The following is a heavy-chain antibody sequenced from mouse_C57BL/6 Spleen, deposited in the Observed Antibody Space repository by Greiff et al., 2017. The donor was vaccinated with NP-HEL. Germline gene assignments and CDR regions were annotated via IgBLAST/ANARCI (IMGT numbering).Heavy chain of an antibody. CDR1: GYAFSSSW. CDR2: IYPGDGDT. D-gene: IGHD2-1*01. Sequence: QVQLQQSGPELVKPGASVKISCKASGYAFSSSWMNWVKQRPGKGLEWIGRIYPGDGDTNYNGKFKGKATLTADKSSSTAYMQLSSLTSGDSAVFFCSRVGWGNYAWFAYWSQGTLVTVSA. J-gene: IGHJ3*01. CDR3: SRVGWGNYAWFAY. V-gene: IGHV1-82*01.